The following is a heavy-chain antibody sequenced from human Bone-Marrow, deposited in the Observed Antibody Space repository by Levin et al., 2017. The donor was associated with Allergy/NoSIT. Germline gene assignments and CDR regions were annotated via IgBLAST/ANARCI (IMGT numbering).Heavy chain of an antibody. CDR1: GFIFKTYG. D-gene: IGHD5-12*01. CDR3: AKAFGPRYDLWTLTDDS. V-gene: IGHV3-30*18. Sequence: GESLKISCVASGFIFKTYGMHWVRQAPGKGLEWIGIVSGDGSDTFYADSVKGRFTISRDNARSTVFLHINSLAADDTAVYYCAKAFGPRYDLWTLTDDSWGRGVLVTVS. CDR2: VSGDGSDT. J-gene: IGHJ4*02.